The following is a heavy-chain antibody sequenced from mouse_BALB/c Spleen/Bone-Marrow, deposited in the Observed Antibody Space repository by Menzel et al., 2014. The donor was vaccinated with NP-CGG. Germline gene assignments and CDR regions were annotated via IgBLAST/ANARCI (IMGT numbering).Heavy chain of an antibody. CDR3: AGGGDNCAWFAY. V-gene: IGHV1-69*02. CDR2: VDPSDGYT. CDR1: GYTFXTYW. Sequence: VKLMESGAELVTPGASVKLSCKASGYTFXTYWMHWVKQRPGHGLEWIGQVDPSDGYTNYSQMFKGKATLTVDKSSSTAYMQLSSLSSEDSAVYYSAGGGDNCAWFAYWGQGTLVTVSA. D-gene: IGHD1-3*01. J-gene: IGHJ3*01.